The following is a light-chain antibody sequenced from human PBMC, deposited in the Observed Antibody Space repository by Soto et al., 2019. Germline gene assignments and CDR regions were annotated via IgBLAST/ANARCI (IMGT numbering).Light chain of an antibody. CDR2: EVS. CDR1: QSLLHSDGKTY. V-gene: IGKV2D-29*02. J-gene: IGKJ2*01. CDR3: MQSIQRYT. Sequence: IVMTQTPLSLSVTPGQPASISCKSSQSLLHSDGKTYLYWYLQKPGQSPQLLISEVSTRFSGVPGRVIGSGSGTDFTIKISRVEAEDVGVYYCMQSIQRYTFGQGTKVEIK.